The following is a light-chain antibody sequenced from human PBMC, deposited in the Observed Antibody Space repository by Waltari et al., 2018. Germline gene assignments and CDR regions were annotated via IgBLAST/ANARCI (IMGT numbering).Light chain of an antibody. V-gene: IGLV2-14*03. Sequence: QSALTQPASVSGSPGQSITISCPGTSSDVGVYNYVSWYQQHPGKAPKLMIYDVSNRPSGVSNRFSGSKSGNTASLTISGLQAEDEADYYCSSYTSSSTEVFGTGTKVTVL. CDR2: DVS. CDR1: SSDVGVYNY. CDR3: SSYTSSSTEV. J-gene: IGLJ1*01.